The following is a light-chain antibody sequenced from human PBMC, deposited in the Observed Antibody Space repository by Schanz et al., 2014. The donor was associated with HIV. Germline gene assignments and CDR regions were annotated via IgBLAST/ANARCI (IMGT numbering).Light chain of an antibody. CDR2: EVN. CDR1: SSDVGGYNY. CDR3: SSYAGSNNVV. Sequence: QSALTQPPSASGSPGQSVTISCTGTSSDVGGYNYVSWYQHHPGKAPKLLISEVNKRPSGVPDRFSGSKSGNTASLTVSGLQAEDEADYYCSSYAGSNNVVFGGGTKLTVL. J-gene: IGLJ2*01. V-gene: IGLV2-8*01.